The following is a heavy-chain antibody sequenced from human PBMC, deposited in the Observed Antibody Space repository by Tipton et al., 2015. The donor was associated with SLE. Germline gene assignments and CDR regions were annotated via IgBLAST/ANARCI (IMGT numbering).Heavy chain of an antibody. CDR1: GFTFRSYS. J-gene: IGHJ4*02. V-gene: IGHV3-21*01. D-gene: IGHD1-26*01. CDR3: VRDLGGRMGY. CDR2: ISGSTTYI. Sequence: SLRLSCAASGFTFRSYSLNWVRQAPGKGLEWVSSISGSTTYIYYAESVKGRFTVSRDNAKNSLFLQMNSLRAEDAAVYYCVRDLGGRMGYWGQGTLVTVSS.